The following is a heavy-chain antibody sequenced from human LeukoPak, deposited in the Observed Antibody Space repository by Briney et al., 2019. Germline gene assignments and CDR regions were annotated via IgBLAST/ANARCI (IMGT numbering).Heavy chain of an antibody. CDR1: GGTFSSYA. J-gene: IGHJ3*02. D-gene: IGHD1-1*01. CDR3: ARERLAGDAFDI. Sequence: SVKVSCKASGGTFSSYAISWVRQAPGQGLEWMGRIIPIFATANYPQKFQGRVTINTGESTSAAYLDLSSLRSEDTAVYYCARERLAGDAFDIWGQGTMVAVSA. V-gene: IGHV1-69*05. CDR2: IIPIFATA.